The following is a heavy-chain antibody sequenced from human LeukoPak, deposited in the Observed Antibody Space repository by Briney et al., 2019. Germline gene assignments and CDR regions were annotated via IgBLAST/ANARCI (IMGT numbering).Heavy chain of an antibody. CDR1: GGSFSGYC. Sequence: SETLSLTCAVYGGSFSGYCWSWSRQPPGKGLEWIGEINHSGSTNYNPSLKSRVTISVDTSKNQFSLKLSSVTAADTAVYYCARGRIVVVVAATPNWFDPWGQGTLVTVSS. J-gene: IGHJ5*02. D-gene: IGHD2-15*01. V-gene: IGHV4-34*01. CDR3: ARGRIVVVVAATPNWFDP. CDR2: INHSGST.